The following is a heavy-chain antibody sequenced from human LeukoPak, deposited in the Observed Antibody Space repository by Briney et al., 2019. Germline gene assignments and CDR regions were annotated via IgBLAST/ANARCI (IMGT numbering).Heavy chain of an antibody. V-gene: IGHV3-7*01. CDR2: INRDVSQK. D-gene: IGHD1-26*01. Sequence: PGGSLRLSCAASGFTFSTKWMNWVRQAPGKGLEWLANINRDVSQKDYVDSVKGRFTISRDNAKNSLYLQMNSLGAEDTAVYFCAIYSGSFPVGLDPWGQGTLVTVSS. J-gene: IGHJ5*02. CDR3: AIYSGSFPVGLDP. CDR1: GFTFSTKW.